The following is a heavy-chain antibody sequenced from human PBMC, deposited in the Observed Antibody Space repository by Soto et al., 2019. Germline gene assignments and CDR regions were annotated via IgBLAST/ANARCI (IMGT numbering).Heavy chain of an antibody. Sequence: PGESLKISCKGSGYSFTSYWISWVRQMPGKGLEWMGRIDPSDSYTNYSPSFQGHVTISADKSISTAYLQWSSLKASDTAMYYCASQGEYYFDYWGQGTLVTVSS. CDR2: IDPSDSYT. V-gene: IGHV5-10-1*01. J-gene: IGHJ4*02. D-gene: IGHD3-10*01. CDR3: ASQGEYYFDY. CDR1: GYSFTSYW.